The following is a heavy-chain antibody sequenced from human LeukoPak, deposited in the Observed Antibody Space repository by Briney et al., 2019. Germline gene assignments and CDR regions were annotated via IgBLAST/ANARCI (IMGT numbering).Heavy chain of an antibody. V-gene: IGHV7-4-1*02. CDR2: INTNTGNP. CDR3: ARAPYSGYDSSGYYFDY. Sequence: ASVKVSCKASGYTFTSYAMNWVRQAPGQGLEWMGWINTNTGNPTYAQGFTGRFVFSLDTSVSTAYLQISSLKAEDTAVYYCARAPYSGYDSSGYYFDYWGQGTLVTVSS. J-gene: IGHJ4*02. D-gene: IGHD3-22*01. CDR1: GYTFTSYA.